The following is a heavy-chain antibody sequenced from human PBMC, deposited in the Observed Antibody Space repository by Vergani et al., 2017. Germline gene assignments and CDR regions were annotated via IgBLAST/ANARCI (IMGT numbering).Heavy chain of an antibody. CDR3: ARTRSIDSSGYSGDY. V-gene: IGHV4-34*01. CDR1: GGSFSGYY. CDR2: ITHSGST. D-gene: IGHD3-22*01. Sequence: QVQLQQWGAGLLKPSETLSLTCAVYGGSFSGYYWSWIRQPPGKGLEWIGEITHSGSTNYNPSLKSRVTISVDTSKNQFSLKLSSVTAADTAVYYCARTRSIDSSGYSGDYWGQGTLVTVSS. J-gene: IGHJ4*02.